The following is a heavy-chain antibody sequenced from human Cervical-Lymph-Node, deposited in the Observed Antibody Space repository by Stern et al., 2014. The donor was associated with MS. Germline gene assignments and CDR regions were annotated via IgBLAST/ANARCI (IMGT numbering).Heavy chain of an antibody. D-gene: IGHD3-9*01. J-gene: IGHJ3*02. CDR3: ARGEDYDVLNGLPSDAFDI. CDR2: IIPMLDMT. Sequence: QVQLVQSGAEMKKPGSSVKVSCKASGGTFSRYTLNWVRQAPGQGLEWMGRIIPMLDMTNYAQNFQGRITITADKSTGTAYMELSGLRAEDTAVYYCARGEDYDVLNGLPSDAFDIWGQGTLVTVSS. CDR1: GGTFSRYT. V-gene: IGHV1-69*02.